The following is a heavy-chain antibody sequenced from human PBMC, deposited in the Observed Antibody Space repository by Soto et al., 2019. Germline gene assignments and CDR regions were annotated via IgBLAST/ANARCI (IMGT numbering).Heavy chain of an antibody. D-gene: IGHD2-15*01. CDR1: GCIFNEHV. Sequence: QVQLVESGGGVVQPGRSLRLSCVVSGCIFNEHVFHWVRQAPGKGLDWVAVASEDGSVTYYADSVKGRFATSRDTSKNTVYLQMNSLRVEDTAVYYCARRFCNGGRCMGNDGFDVWGQGTLVTVSS. CDR2: ASEDGSVT. J-gene: IGHJ3*01. V-gene: IGHV3-30*07. CDR3: ARRFCNGGRCMGNDGFDV.